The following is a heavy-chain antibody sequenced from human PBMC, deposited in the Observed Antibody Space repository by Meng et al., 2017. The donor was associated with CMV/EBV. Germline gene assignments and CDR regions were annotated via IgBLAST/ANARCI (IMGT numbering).Heavy chain of an antibody. CDR2: IRYDGSNK. J-gene: IGHJ6*02. D-gene: IGHD1-26*01. Sequence: GESLKISCAASGFTFSSYGMHWVRRAPGKGLEWVAFIRYDGSNKYYADSVKGRFTISRDNSKNTLYLQMNSLRAEDTAVYYCAKGKGSRLYGMDVWGQGTTVTVSS. CDR3: AKGKGSRLYGMDV. CDR1: GFTFSSYG. V-gene: IGHV3-30*02.